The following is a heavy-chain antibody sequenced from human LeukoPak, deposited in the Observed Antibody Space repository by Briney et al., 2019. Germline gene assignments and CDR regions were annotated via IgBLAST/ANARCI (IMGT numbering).Heavy chain of an antibody. CDR3: AKGFGDTTFGVVTANAY. D-gene: IGHD3-3*01. V-gene: IGHV3-23*01. J-gene: IGHJ4*02. Sequence: PGGSLRLSCAASGFTFSRYAMTWVRQAPGKGLEWVSTISGVGDRTYFADSVKGRFTVSRDNSKSTLYLQMNRLRAEDTAVYYCAKGFGDTTFGVVTANAYWGEGILVIVSS. CDR1: GFTFSRYA. CDR2: ISGVGDRT.